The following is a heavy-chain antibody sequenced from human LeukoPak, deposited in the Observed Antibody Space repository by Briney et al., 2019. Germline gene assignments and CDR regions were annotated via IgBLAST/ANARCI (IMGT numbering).Heavy chain of an antibody. J-gene: IGHJ4*02. CDR1: RFTFSNYW. V-gene: IGHV3-7*05. CDR3: ASQKNGASDY. CDR2: IKQDRSEK. D-gene: IGHD1-1*01. Sequence: PGGSLRLSCAASRFTFSNYWMSWVRQAPGKGLEWLTNIKQDRSEKYYVDSVKGRFTISRDNAKNSLYLQMNSLRAEDTAVYYCASQKNGASDYWGQGTLVTVSS.